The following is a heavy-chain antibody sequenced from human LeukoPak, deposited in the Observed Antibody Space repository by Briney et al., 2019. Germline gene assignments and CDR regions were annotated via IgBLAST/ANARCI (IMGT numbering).Heavy chain of an antibody. Sequence: GGSLRLSCAASGFTFSNYWMTWVRQAPGKGLEWVAYMKPDGSEIYYLDSVKGRFTISRDNTKNLLYLQMNSLRAEDTATYYCTRGVYAFDIWGQGTMVTVSS. V-gene: IGHV3-7*01. J-gene: IGHJ3*02. CDR3: TRGVYAFDI. CDR1: GFTFSNYW. CDR2: MKPDGSEI.